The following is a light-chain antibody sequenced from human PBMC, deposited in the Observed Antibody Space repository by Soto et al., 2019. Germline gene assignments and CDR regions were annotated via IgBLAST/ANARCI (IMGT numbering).Light chain of an antibody. V-gene: IGKV1-5*03. CDR2: QAS. Sequence: DIQMAQSPSTLAASAGDRVTSTCRASQRINNWLAWYQQKPGKAPKLLIYQASNLQSGVPPRFSGGGFGTEFTLTISNLQPEDFAVYYCQQRSNWPPITFGQGTRLEIK. CDR3: QQRSNWPPIT. J-gene: IGKJ5*01. CDR1: QRINNW.